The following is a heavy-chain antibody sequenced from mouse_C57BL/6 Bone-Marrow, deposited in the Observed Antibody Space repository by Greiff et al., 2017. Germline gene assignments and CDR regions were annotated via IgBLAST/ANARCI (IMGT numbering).Heavy chain of an antibody. V-gene: IGHV1-61*01. CDR2: IYPSDSET. CDR3: ASGTIPDYFDY. Sequence: QVQLQQPGAELVRPGSSVKLSCKASGYTFTSYWMDWVKQRPGQGLEWIGNIYPSDSETHYNQKFKDKATLTVDKSSSTAYMQLSSLTSEDSAVYYCASGTIPDYFDYWGQGTTLTVSS. J-gene: IGHJ2*01. D-gene: IGHD2-12*01. CDR1: GYTFTSYW.